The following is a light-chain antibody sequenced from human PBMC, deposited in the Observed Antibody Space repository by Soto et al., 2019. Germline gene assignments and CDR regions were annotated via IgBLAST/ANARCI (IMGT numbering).Light chain of an antibody. V-gene: IGKV3-20*01. J-gene: IGKJ4*01. CDR1: QSVSSTY. CDR2: GAS. Sequence: DIVLTQSPGTLSLSPGERATLSCRASQSVSSTYLAWYQQNPGQARRLLIYGASSRATGIPDRFSGSGSGTDFTLTISRLAPEDFAVYYCQQYGSSPLTFGGGTKVEIK. CDR3: QQYGSSPLT.